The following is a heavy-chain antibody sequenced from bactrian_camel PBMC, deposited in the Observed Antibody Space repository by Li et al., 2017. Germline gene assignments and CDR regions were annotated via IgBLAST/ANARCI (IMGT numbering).Heavy chain of an antibody. Sequence: QVQLVESGGGAVEAGGSLKLSCVTSGFTYRGTCIAWFRQAPGKGREGVASIYTGTDRTYYSDSVKGRVAIWQDNAKNTIYLQINYLRPEDAAMYYCAADRGVFVGWSQRCKKDDYMYSGLGTQVTVS. CDR2: IYTGTDRT. D-gene: IGHD1*01. CDR1: GFTYRGTC. V-gene: IGHV3S1*01. J-gene: IGHJ4*01. CDR3: AADRGVFVGWSQRCKKDDYMY.